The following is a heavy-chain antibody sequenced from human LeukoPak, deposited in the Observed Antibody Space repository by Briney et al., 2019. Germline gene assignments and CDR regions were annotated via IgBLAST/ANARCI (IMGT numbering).Heavy chain of an antibody. J-gene: IGHJ4*02. CDR1: GFTFSSYG. V-gene: IGHV3-30*02. CDR2: IRYDGSNK. D-gene: IGHD6-13*01. CDR3: ALMRIAAAGTGRDY. Sequence: GGSLRLSCAASGFTFSSYGMHWVRQAPGKGLEWVAFIRYDGSNKYYADSVKGRFTISRDNSKNTLYLQMNSLRAEDTAVYYCALMRIAAAGTGRDYWGQGTLVTVSS.